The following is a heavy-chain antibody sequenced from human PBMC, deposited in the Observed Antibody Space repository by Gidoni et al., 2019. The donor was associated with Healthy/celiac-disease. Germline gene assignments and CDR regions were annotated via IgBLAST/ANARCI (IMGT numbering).Heavy chain of an antibody. CDR3: ARAGSVMVRGVIIHYFDY. D-gene: IGHD3-10*01. CDR2: INHSGST. CDR1: VASFIGYY. J-gene: IGHJ4*02. Sequence: QVQLQKWGAGLLKASATLSLTCAVHVASFIGYYWSWIRQPPGKGLVCIGEINHSGSTNYNPSLMSRVIISVDTSKYHFFMKLSFVTAADTAVYNCARAGSVMVRGVIIHYFDYWGQGTLVTVSS. V-gene: IGHV4-34*01.